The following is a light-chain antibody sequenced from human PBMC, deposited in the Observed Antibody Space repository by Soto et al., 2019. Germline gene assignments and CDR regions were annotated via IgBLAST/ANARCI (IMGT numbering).Light chain of an antibody. V-gene: IGKV3-20*01. Sequence: ESVLTQSPATLSLSPGERATLSCRASQSVTNNYLAWYQQKPGQAPRLLIDGASSRATGVPDRFSGTGSGTDFTLTISRLEPEYFAVFYCQQYGNSPITFGQGTRLEVK. CDR3: QQYGNSPIT. CDR1: QSVTNNY. J-gene: IGKJ5*01. CDR2: GAS.